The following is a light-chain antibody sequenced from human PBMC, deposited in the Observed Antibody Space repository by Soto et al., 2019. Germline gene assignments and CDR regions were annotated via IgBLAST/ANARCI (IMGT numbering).Light chain of an antibody. J-gene: IGLJ1*01. Sequence: QSALTQPPSASGSPGQSVTISCTGTSSDVGGYNSVSWYQHHPSKAPKLIIYEVTKRPSGVPDRFSGSKSANTASLTVSGLQAEDEADYYCSSYAGSNNFVFGTGTKLTVL. CDR1: SSDVGGYNS. CDR3: SSYAGSNNFV. CDR2: EVT. V-gene: IGLV2-8*01.